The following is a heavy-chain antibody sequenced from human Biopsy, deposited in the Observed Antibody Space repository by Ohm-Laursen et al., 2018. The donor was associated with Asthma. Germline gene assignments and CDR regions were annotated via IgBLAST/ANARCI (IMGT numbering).Heavy chain of an antibody. D-gene: IGHD3-22*01. CDR3: ARGDSSNWSHYYFDY. J-gene: IGHJ4*02. V-gene: IGHV3-53*01. CDR2: IYSGGTS. CDR1: GFAVSRDH. Sequence: SLRLSCATSGFAVSRDHMFWVRQAPGKGLEWVSAIYSGGTSHTADSVRGRFTISGDYSKNTLYLQMHSLRAEDTAVYYCARGDSSNWSHYYFDYWGQGTLVTVSS.